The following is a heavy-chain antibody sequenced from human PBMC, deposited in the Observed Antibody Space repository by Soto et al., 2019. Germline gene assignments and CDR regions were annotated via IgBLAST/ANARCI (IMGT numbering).Heavy chain of an antibody. J-gene: IGHJ4*02. D-gene: IGHD2-8*01. Sequence: GGSLRLSCAASGFTFSDYYMSWIRQAPGKGLEWVANINRNGSDKYYVDSVKGRFTISRDNAKSSLYLQMNSLRAEDTAVYYCARGVMVYAIRAFYFDYWGQGTLVTVSS. CDR3: ARGVMVYAIRAFYFDY. V-gene: IGHV3-7*01. CDR2: INRNGSDK. CDR1: GFTFSDYY.